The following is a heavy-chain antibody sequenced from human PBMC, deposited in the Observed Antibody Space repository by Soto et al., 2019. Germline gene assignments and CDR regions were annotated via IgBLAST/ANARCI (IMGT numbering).Heavy chain of an antibody. J-gene: IGHJ6*02. CDR3: ARYPGGYDFYYYYGMDV. CDR1: GYTFTSYA. Sequence: ASVKVSCKASGYTFTSYAMHWVRQAPGQRLEWMGWINAGNGNTNYAQKLQGRVTMTTDTSTSTAYMELRSLRSDDTAVYYCARYPGGYDFYYYYGMDVWGQGTTVTVSS. CDR2: INAGNGNT. V-gene: IGHV1-3*01. D-gene: IGHD5-12*01.